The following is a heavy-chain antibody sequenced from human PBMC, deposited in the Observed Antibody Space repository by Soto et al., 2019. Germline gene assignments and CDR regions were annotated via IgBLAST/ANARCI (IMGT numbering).Heavy chain of an antibody. J-gene: IGHJ6*04. Sequence: LGESLKISCKGSGYSFTSYWISWVRQMPGKGLEWMGRIDPSDSYTNYSPSFQGHVTISADKSISTAYLQWSSLKASDTAMYYCARPVIAGAGTMDYYYYVMDVWGKGTTVTVSS. D-gene: IGHD6-19*01. CDR2: IDPSDSYT. CDR3: ARPVIAGAGTMDYYYYVMDV. V-gene: IGHV5-10-1*01. CDR1: GYSFTSYW.